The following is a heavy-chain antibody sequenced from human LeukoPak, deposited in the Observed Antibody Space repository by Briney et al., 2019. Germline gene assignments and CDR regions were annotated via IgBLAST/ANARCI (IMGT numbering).Heavy chain of an antibody. V-gene: IGHV4-39*01. CDR3: AGGDAYYFDY. CDR2: IYYSGST. CDR1: GGSISSSSYY. J-gene: IGHJ4*02. Sequence: SETLSLTCTVSGGSISSSSYYWGWIRQPPGKGLEWIGSIYYSGSTYYNPSLKSRVTISVDTSKNQFSLKLSSVTAADTAVYYCAGGDAYYFDYWGQGTLVTVS. D-gene: IGHD3-16*01.